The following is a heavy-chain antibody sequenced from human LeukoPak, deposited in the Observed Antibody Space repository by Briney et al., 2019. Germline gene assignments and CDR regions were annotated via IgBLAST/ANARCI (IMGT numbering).Heavy chain of an antibody. J-gene: IGHJ4*02. Sequence: SETLSLTCAVYGGSFSGYYWSWIRQPPGKVLEWIGEINHSGSTNYNPSLKSRVTISVDTSKNQFSLKLSSVTAADTAVYYCARGRNYDYVWGSYRYDYWGQGTLVIVSS. V-gene: IGHV4-34*01. CDR1: GGSFSGYY. CDR2: INHSGST. CDR3: ARGRNYDYVWGSYRYDY. D-gene: IGHD3-16*02.